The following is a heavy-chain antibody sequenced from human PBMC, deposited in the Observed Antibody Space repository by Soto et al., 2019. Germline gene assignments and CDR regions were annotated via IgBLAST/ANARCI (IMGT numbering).Heavy chain of an antibody. J-gene: IGHJ4*02. V-gene: IGHV3-7*01. CDR3: ARDQFQYYDFWSGYFSEDY. CDR2: IKQDGSEK. Sequence: EVQLVESGGGLVQPGGSLRLSCAASGFTFSSYWMSWVRQAPGKGLEWVANIKQDGSEKYYVDSVKGRFTISRDNAKNPLYLQMNSLRAEDTAVYYCARDQFQYYDFWSGYFSEDYWGQGTLVTVSS. CDR1: GFTFSSYW. D-gene: IGHD3-3*01.